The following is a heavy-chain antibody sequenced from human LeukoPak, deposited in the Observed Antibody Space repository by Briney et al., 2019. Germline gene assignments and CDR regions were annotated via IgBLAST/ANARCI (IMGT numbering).Heavy chain of an antibody. Sequence: PGGSLRLSCTASGFTFGDYAMSWVRQAPGKGLEWVGFIRSKAYGGTTEYAASVKGRFTISRDDSKSIAYLQMNSLKTEDTAVYYCTRVGIAVVATGYYYMDVWGKGTTVTVSS. V-gene: IGHV3-49*04. J-gene: IGHJ6*03. CDR1: GFTFGDYA. CDR3: TRVGIAVVATGYYYMDV. CDR2: IRSKAYGGTT. D-gene: IGHD6-19*01.